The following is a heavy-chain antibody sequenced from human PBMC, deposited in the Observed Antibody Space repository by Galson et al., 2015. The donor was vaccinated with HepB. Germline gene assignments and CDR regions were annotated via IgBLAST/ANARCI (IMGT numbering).Heavy chain of an antibody. D-gene: IGHD6-19*01. Sequence: ETLSLTCTVSGGSISSYYWSWIRQPPGKGLEWIGYIYYSGSTNYNPSLKSRVTISVDTSKNQFSLKLSSVTAADTAVYYCARGGRIAVAIYAFDIWGQGTMVTVSS. CDR1: GGSISSYY. J-gene: IGHJ3*02. V-gene: IGHV4-59*01. CDR2: IYYSGST. CDR3: ARGGRIAVAIYAFDI.